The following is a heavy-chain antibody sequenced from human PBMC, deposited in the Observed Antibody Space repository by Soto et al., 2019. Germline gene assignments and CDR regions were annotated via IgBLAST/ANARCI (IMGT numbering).Heavy chain of an antibody. CDR3: ARMGLVIPNWFDP. D-gene: IGHD3-9*01. J-gene: IGHJ5*02. CDR2: IYYSVST. V-gene: IGHV4-28*01. CDR1: GSSISSSNW. Sequence: QVQLQESGPGLVKPSDTLSLTCAVSGSSISSSNWWGWIRQPPGKGLEWIGYIYYSVSTHYNPSLKRLVTMSVDTSKNQFSLKLSSVAAVDTAVYYCARMGLVIPNWFDPWGQGTLVTVSS.